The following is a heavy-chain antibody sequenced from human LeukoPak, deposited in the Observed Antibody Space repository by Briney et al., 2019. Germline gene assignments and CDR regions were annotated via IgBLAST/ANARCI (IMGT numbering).Heavy chain of an antibody. D-gene: IGHD3-10*01. CDR3: ARGYYYFDY. V-gene: IGHV1-69*13. CDR2: IIPIFGTA. J-gene: IGHJ4*02. Sequence: GASVKVSCKTSGYTFTSYGISWVRQAPGQGLEWMGGIIPIFGTANYAQKFQGRVTITADESTSTAYMELSSLRSEDTAVYYCARGYYYFDYWGQGTLVTVSS. CDR1: GYTFTSYG.